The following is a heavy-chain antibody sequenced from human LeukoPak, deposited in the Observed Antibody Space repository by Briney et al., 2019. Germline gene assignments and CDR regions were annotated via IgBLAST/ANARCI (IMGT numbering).Heavy chain of an antibody. CDR2: ISASGGST. Sequence: GGSLRLSCAASGFTSSSYAMDWVRQAPGRGLEWVSLISASGGSTDYADSVKGRFTISRDNSKNTVYLQMNSLRVDDTAVFYCAKDPYNLYYFDYWGQGTLVTVSS. D-gene: IGHD1-1*01. CDR3: AKDPYNLYYFDY. J-gene: IGHJ4*02. V-gene: IGHV3-23*01. CDR1: GFTSSSYA.